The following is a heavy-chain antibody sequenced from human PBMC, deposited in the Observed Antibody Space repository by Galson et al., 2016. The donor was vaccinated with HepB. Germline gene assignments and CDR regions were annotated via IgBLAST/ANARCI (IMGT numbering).Heavy chain of an antibody. Sequence: SETLSLTCAVSGGSFSGYYWSWLRQSPEKGLEWIGETNHIGNTNYNPSLKSRVTISEATSNNQFALTMTPVTAADTAVYYCARGRHSFGSGNYYKRPPGSGQSLPYWGQGTLVTVSS. CDR2: TNHIGNT. CDR1: GGSFSGYY. D-gene: IGHD3-10*01. V-gene: IGHV4-34*01. CDR3: ARGRHSFGSGNYYKRPPGSGQSLPY. J-gene: IGHJ4*02.